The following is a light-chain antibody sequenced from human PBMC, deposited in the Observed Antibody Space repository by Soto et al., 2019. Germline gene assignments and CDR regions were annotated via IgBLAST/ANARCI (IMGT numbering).Light chain of an antibody. J-gene: IGKJ5*01. V-gene: IGKV3-20*01. CDR3: QQYGSSPIT. CDR1: QSISSN. Sequence: VMTQSPATVSVSPGERATLSCRASQSISSNLAWCQQKRGQAPRLLXXGASNRATGIPDRFSGSGSGTDFTLTISRLDPEDFAVYYCQQYGSSPITFGQGTRMEIK. CDR2: GAS.